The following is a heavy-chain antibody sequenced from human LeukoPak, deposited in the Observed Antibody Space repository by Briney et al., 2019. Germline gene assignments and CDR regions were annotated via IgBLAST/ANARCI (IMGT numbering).Heavy chain of an antibody. Sequence: PGKSLRLSCAASGYTFSTYGMHWVRQAPGKGLEWAAVISYDGSNIYYAESVEGRFTISRHNSKNTLYLQMNSLRVEDTAVYYCVKAWLKGVYGDYYGMDVWGQGTTVTVSS. CDR2: ISYDGSNI. CDR3: VKAWLKGVYGDYYGMDV. D-gene: IGHD4-17*01. J-gene: IGHJ6*02. CDR1: GYTFSTYG. V-gene: IGHV3-30*18.